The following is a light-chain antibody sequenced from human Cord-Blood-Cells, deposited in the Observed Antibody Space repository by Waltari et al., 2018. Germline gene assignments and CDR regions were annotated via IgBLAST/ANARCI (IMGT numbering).Light chain of an antibody. CDR2: GAS. J-gene: IGKJ2*01. Sequence: EFAQTQSTGTLSLSQGESASFPSRASQSVSSSYLAWYQQKPGQAPRLLIYGASSRATGIPDRFSGSGSGTDFTLTISRLEPEDFAVYYCQQYGSSPPYTFGQGTKLEIK. CDR3: QQYGSSPPYT. V-gene: IGKV3-20*01. CDR1: QSVSSSY.